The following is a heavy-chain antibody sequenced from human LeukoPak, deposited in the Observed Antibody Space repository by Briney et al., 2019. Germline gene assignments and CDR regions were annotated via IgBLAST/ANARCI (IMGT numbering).Heavy chain of an antibody. D-gene: IGHD4-17*01. J-gene: IGHJ4*02. CDR2: IYYSGST. CDR1: GGSISSYY. V-gene: IGHV4-59*08. CDR3: ARHASDDYGDYGHDY. Sequence: SETLSLTCTVSGGSISSYYWSWIRQPPGKGLEWLGYIYYSGSTNYNPSLKSRVTISVDTSKNQFSLKLSSVTAADTAVYYCARHASDDYGDYGHDYWGQGTLVTVSS.